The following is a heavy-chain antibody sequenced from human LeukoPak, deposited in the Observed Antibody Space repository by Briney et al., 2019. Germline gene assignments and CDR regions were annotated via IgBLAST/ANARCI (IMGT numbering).Heavy chain of an antibody. CDR1: GFTFSSYV. V-gene: IGHV3-23*01. J-gene: IGHJ4*02. CDR2: ITGNGGTT. Sequence: GGSLRLSCAASGFTFSSYVMSWVRQAPGKGLDWVSTITGNGGTTYYADSVKGRFTISGDNSKNTLYLQMNSLRAEDTAVYYCAKEYGSGSYPDYWGQGTLVTVSS. CDR3: AKEYGSGSYPDY. D-gene: IGHD3-10*01.